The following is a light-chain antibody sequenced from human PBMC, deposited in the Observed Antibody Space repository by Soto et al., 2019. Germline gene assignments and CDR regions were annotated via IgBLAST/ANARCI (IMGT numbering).Light chain of an antibody. V-gene: IGLV2-14*01. CDR2: EVD. Sequence: QSVLTQPASVSGSPGQSITISCTGTSSDVGFYNYVSWYQQQHPGKAPKLMIYEVDNRPSGVSTRFSGSKSDNTASLTISGIQAEDEADYYCSSYRSTNTLVFGTGTKLTVL. CDR3: SSYRSTNTLV. CDR1: SSDVGFYNY. J-gene: IGLJ1*01.